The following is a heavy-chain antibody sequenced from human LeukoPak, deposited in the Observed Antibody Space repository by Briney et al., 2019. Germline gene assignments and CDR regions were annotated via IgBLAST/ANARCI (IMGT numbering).Heavy chain of an antibody. J-gene: IGHJ4*02. CDR1: GFTLSSYS. CDR3: ARDVEQWLVRVYYFDY. CDR2: ISSGSTAI. Sequence: GGSLRLSCATSGFTLSSYSMNWVRQAPGKGLEWVSYISSGSTAIYYADSVKGRFTISRDNAKNSLYLQMNSLRAEDTAVYYCARDVEQWLVRVYYFDYWGQGTLVTVSS. D-gene: IGHD6-19*01. V-gene: IGHV3-48*01.